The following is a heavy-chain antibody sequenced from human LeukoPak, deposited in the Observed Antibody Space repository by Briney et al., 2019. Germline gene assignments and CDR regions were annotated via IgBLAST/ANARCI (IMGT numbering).Heavy chain of an antibody. CDR3: AKDLGINTGWFGFDS. V-gene: IGHV4-4*07. Sequence: PSETLSLTCSVSGDFSDIDYLSWIRQPAGKGLEWIGRIYTGGSTNYNPSLKTRVSMSLDKSKKEVSLNLTSVTAADTAVYYCAKDLGINTGWFGFDSWGQGTLVTVSS. CDR2: IYTGGST. CDR1: GDFSDIDY. D-gene: IGHD6-19*01. J-gene: IGHJ5*01.